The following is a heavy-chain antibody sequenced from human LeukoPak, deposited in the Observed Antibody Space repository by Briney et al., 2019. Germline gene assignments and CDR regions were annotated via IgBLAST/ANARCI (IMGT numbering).Heavy chain of an antibody. CDR3: ARRQGDAFDI. CDR2: IRYDESNK. J-gene: IGHJ3*02. Sequence: GGSLRLSCAASGFSFSIYGMHWVRQAPGKGLEWVALIRYDESNKYYADSAKGRFTISRDNSKNTLYLQMNSLRAEDTAVYYCARRQGDAFDIWGQGTMVTVSS. V-gene: IGHV3-33*01. CDR1: GFSFSIYG.